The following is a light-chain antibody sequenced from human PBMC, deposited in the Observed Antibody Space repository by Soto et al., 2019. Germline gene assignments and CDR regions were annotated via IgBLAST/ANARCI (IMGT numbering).Light chain of an antibody. V-gene: IGLV2-14*01. CDR2: EVS. CDR3: SSYARSSTLV. CDR1: SSDVGGYNL. J-gene: IGLJ1*01. Sequence: QSVLTQPASVSGSPGQSITISCTGTSSDVGGYNLVSWYQQHPGKAPKLMIYEVSNRPSGVSNRFSGSKSGNTASLTISGLQAEDEADYYCSSYARSSTLVFGTGTKLTVL.